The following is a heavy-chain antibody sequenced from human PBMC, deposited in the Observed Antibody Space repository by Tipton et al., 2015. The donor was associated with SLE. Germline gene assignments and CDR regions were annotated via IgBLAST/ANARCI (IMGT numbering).Heavy chain of an antibody. V-gene: IGHV3-48*01. J-gene: IGHJ4*02. CDR1: GFTFSSYS. D-gene: IGHD1-26*01. Sequence: SLRLSCAASGFTFSSYSMNWVRQAPGKGLEWVSYISSSSSTIYYADSVKGRFTISRDNAKNSLYLQMNSLTAEDTAVYYCARGATKAPFDFWGQGTLVTVSS. CDR3: ARGATKAPFDF. CDR2: ISSSSSTI.